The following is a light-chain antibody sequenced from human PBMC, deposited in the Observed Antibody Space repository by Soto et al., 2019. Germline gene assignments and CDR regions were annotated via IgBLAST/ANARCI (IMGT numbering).Light chain of an antibody. V-gene: IGLV2-14*01. CDR2: EVS. Sequence: QSVLTQPASVSGYPGQSITISCTGTSSDVGGYNYVSWYQQHPGKAPKLMIYEVSNRPSGVSNRFSGSKSGNTASLTISGLQAEDEADYYCSSYTTSITYVFGTGTKV. CDR1: SSDVGGYNY. CDR3: SSYTTSITYV. J-gene: IGLJ1*01.